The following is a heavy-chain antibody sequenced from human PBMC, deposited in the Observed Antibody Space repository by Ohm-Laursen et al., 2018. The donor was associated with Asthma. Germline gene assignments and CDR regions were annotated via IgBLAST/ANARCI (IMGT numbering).Heavy chain of an antibody. Sequence: PSDTLSLTCTVSGGSITTGGHYWAWIRQHPGKGLEWIAYMYYSGNTRYNPSLRSRIIMSADTSKNKFSLKLTSVTAADTAVYYCARLPRTEGNWFDPWGQGTLVTVSS. J-gene: IGHJ5*02. CDR2: MYYSGNT. V-gene: IGHV4-31*03. D-gene: IGHD1-14*01. CDR3: ARLPRTEGNWFDP. CDR1: GGSITTGGHY.